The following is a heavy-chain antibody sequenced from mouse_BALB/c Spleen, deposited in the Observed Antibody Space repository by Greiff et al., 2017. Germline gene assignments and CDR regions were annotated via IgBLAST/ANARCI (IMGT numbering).Heavy chain of an antibody. Sequence: VQLKQSGPGLVKPSQSLSLTCSVTGYSITSGYYWNWIRQFPGNKLEWMGYISYDGSNNYNPSLKNRISITRDTSKNQFFLKLNSVTTEDTATYYCARRKGEFDYWGQGTTLTVSS. V-gene: IGHV3-6*02. CDR1: GYSITSGYY. CDR2: ISYDGSN. CDR3: ARRKGEFDY. J-gene: IGHJ2*01.